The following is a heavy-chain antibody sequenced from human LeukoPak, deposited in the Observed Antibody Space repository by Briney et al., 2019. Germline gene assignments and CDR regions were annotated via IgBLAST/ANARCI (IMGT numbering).Heavy chain of an antibody. J-gene: IGHJ4*02. CDR3: ARDRVGATDYFDY. CDR1: GFTFSSYA. D-gene: IGHD1-26*01. V-gene: IGHV3-30-3*01. Sequence: PGGSLRLSCAASGFTFSSYAMHWVRQAPGKGLEWVAVIPYDGSNKYYADSVKGRFTISRDNSKNTLYLQMNSLRAEDTAVYYCARDRVGATDYFDYWGQGTLVTVSS. CDR2: IPYDGSNK.